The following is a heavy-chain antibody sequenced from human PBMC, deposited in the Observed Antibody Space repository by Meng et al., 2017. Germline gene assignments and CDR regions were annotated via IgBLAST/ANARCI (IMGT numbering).Heavy chain of an antibody. CDR2: ISWNSGSI. D-gene: IGHD1-26*01. CDR1: GFTFDDYA. J-gene: IGHJ6*02. CDR3: AKSVRGSYYNGVGY. V-gene: IGHV3-9*01. Sequence: SLKISCAASGFTFDDYAMHWVRQAPGKGLEWVSGISWNSGSIGYADSVKGRFTNSRDNAKNSLYLQMNSLRAEDTALYYCAKSVRGSYYNGVGYWGQGTTVTVSS.